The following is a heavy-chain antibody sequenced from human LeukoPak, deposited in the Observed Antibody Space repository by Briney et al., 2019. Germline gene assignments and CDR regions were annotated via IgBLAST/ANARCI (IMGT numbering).Heavy chain of an antibody. J-gene: IGHJ6*03. V-gene: IGHV4-59*01. CDR2: IYYSGST. CDR1: GGSISSYY. Sequence: PSETLSLTCTVSGGSISSYYWSWIRQPPGKGLEWIGYIYYSGSTNYNPSLKSRVTISVDTSKNQFSLKLSSVTAADTAVYYCARDPGLRWGPALGDYYYYMDVWGKGTTVTVSS. CDR3: ARDPGLRWGPALGDYYYYMDV. D-gene: IGHD5-12*01.